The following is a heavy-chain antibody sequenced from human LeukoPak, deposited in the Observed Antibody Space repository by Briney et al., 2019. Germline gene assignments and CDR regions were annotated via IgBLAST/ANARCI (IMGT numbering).Heavy chain of an antibody. CDR2: ISSSSSTI. J-gene: IGHJ5*02. CDR1: GFTFSSYS. D-gene: IGHD1-26*01. Sequence: PGGSLRLSCAASGFTFSSYSMNWVRQAPGKGLEWVSYISSSSSTIYYADSVKGRFTISRDNAKNSLYLQMNSLRAEDTAVYYCARDPREGAGWWFDPWGQGTLVTVSS. CDR3: ARDPREGAGWWFDP. V-gene: IGHV3-48*01.